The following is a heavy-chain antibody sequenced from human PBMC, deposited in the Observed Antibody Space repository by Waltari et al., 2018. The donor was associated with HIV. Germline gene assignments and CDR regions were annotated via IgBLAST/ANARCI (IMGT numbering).Heavy chain of an antibody. D-gene: IGHD3-22*01. CDR2: IYYSGST. J-gene: IGHJ4*02. V-gene: IGHV4-59*01. Sequence: QVLLQESGPGLVKPSETLSLTCTVSGGSITSYYWSWIRQPPGKGLEWIGYIYYSGSTNYNPALKSRATISVDTSKNQVSLKLSAVTAADTAVYYCARRGMHYYDSSGYYSWGQGTLVTVSS. CDR1: GGSITSYY. CDR3: ARRGMHYYDSSGYYS.